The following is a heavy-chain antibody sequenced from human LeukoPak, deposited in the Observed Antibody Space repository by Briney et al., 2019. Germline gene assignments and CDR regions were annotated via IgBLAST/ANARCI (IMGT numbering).Heavy chain of an antibody. V-gene: IGHV3-48*03. CDR3: ARSEGPFDY. CDR2: ISSSGSTI. D-gene: IGHD1-14*01. Sequence: GGSLRLSCAASGFTFSNYEMNWVRQAPGKRLEWLSYISSSGSTIYYADSVKGRFTISRDDAQNSLYPQMNSLRAEDTAVYYCARSEGPFDYWGQGTLVTVSS. J-gene: IGHJ4*02. CDR1: GFTFSNYE.